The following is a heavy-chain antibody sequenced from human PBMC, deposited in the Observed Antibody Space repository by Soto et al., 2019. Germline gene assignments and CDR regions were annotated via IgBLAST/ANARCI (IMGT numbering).Heavy chain of an antibody. V-gene: IGHV3-72*01. Sequence: EVQLVESGGGLVQPGGSLRLSCEGSGFTFSGHYMDWVRQAPGKGLEWLGRISNKPNGHTTAYAASVKGRFTISRDDSKNLVYLPMNSLKSEDTALYYCSTTVITAPLFEYWGQGTLVAVSS. CDR2: ISNKPNGHTT. CDR3: STTVITAPLFEY. J-gene: IGHJ4*02. CDR1: GFTFSGHY. D-gene: IGHD2-21*02.